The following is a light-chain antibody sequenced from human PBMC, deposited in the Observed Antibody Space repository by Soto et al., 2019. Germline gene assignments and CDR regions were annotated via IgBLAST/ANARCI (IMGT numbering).Light chain of an antibody. CDR3: HQYNDCPPGT. CDR2: GAS. CDR1: QSVSTD. J-gene: IGKJ2*01. Sequence: EIVMTQSPATLSVSPGESATLSCRASQSVSTDLAWYQQKPGQAPRLLLYGASTRATGFPARFSGSGSGTEFPLTISSLQSEDFALYFCHQYNDCPPGTFGQATNLQIK. V-gene: IGKV3-15*01.